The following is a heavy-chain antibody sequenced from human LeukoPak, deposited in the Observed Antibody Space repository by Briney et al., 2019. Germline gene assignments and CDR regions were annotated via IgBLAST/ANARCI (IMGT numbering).Heavy chain of an antibody. V-gene: IGHV3-30*04. D-gene: IGHD1-7*01. CDR3: ARDSVWQLDLSPDDAFDI. J-gene: IGHJ3*02. CDR1: GFTFSRYS. CDR2: ISYDGTNK. Sequence: GGSLRLSRTASGFTFSRYSMHWVRQAPGKGLEWVAVISYDGTNKYHADSVKGRFSISRDNSKNTQYLQMKGLRAEDTAVYYCARDSVWQLDLSPDDAFDIWGQGTMVTVSS.